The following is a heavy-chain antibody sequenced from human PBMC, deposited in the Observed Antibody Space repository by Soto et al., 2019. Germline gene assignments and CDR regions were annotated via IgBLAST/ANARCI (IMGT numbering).Heavy chain of an antibody. CDR2: FNPNSGGT. Sequence: QVQLVQSGAEVKKPGASVKVSCKASGYIFTGYYMHWLRQAPGQGLEWMGWFNPNSGGTKYAQKFQGRVTMTNDTSINTAYMELSGLISDDTAVYYCARGDFDSSANYYAGWFPPWGQGTLVTVSS. CDR3: ARGDFDSSANYYAGWFPP. V-gene: IGHV1-2*02. D-gene: IGHD3-22*01. CDR1: GYIFTGYY. J-gene: IGHJ5*02.